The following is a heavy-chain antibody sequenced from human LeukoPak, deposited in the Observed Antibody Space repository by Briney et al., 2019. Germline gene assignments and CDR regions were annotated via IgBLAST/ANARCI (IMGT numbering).Heavy chain of an antibody. CDR1: GGFFSGYY. CDR3: SREGYDILTGYYIVD. D-gene: IGHD3-9*01. CDR2: INHRGYS. V-gene: IGHV4-34*01. Sequence: SETLSLTCAAYGGFFSGYYWSWIRQPLGKGLEWIGDINHRGYSNCNPSLKSRVTISEETSKNQFSLKLSSVTAADTALYYCSREGYDILTGYYIVDWGQGTLVTVSS. J-gene: IGHJ4*02.